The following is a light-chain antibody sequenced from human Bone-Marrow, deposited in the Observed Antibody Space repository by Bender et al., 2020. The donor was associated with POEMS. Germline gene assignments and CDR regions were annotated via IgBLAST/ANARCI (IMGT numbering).Light chain of an antibody. CDR2: SDD. CDR3: ATWDDNLNGRV. V-gene: IGLV1-44*01. CDR1: SSNIGINT. Sequence: QSALTQPPSASGTPGQRVTISCYGGSSNIGINTVKWYQQFSGKAPKLLIHSDDQRPSGVPDRFSASKSGTSASLAISGLRSDDEGDYYCATWDDNLNGRVFGGGTKLTVL. J-gene: IGLJ2*01.